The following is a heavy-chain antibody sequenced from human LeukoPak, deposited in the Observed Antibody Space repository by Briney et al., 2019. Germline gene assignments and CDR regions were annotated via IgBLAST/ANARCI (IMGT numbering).Heavy chain of an antibody. V-gene: IGHV1-8*01. D-gene: IGHD3-3*01. CDR1: GYTFTSYD. CDR3: ARGRLVTIFGVVIDRLFDY. J-gene: IGHJ4*02. Sequence: ASVKVSCKASGYTFTSYDINWVRQATGQGLEWMGWMNPNSGNTGYAQKFQGRVTMTRNTSTSTAYMELSSLRSEDTAVYYCARGRLVTIFGVVIDRLFDYWGQGTLVTVSS. CDR2: MNPNSGNT.